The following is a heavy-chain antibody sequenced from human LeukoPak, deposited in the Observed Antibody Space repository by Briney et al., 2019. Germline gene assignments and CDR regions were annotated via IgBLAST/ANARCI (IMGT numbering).Heavy chain of an antibody. Sequence: GGSLRLSCAASGFIFSSYAMSWVRQAPGKGLEWVSAISGSGDSTYYADSVKGRFTISRDNSKNTLYLQMNSLRAEDTAVYYCATDWGGYYQYYFDYWGQGTLVTVSS. J-gene: IGHJ4*02. D-gene: IGHD3-3*01. CDR1: GFIFSSYA. CDR2: ISGSGDST. V-gene: IGHV3-23*01. CDR3: ATDWGGYYQYYFDY.